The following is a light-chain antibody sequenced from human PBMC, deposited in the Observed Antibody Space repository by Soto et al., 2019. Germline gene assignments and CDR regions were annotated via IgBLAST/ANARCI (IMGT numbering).Light chain of an antibody. J-gene: IGKJ4*01. Sequence: DIVMTQSPDSLAVSLGERATINCKSSQSILYSPNNKNFLAWYQQKPGQPPKLLIYWASTRESGVPDRFSGSESGTDFTLTISSLQAEDVAVYYCQQYYGSPLTFGGGTKVDIK. CDR3: QQYYGSPLT. V-gene: IGKV4-1*01. CDR1: QSILYSPNNKNF. CDR2: WAS.